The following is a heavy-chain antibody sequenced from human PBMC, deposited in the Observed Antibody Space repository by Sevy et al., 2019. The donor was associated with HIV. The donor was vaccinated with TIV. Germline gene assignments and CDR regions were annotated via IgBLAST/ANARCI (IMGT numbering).Heavy chain of an antibody. CDR2: INEDGSTK. V-gene: IGHV3-7*03. J-gene: IGHJ4*02. D-gene: IGHD1-1*01. CDR3: ARDRAYNRFDY. Sequence: GGSLRLSCAASGFSFSSSWMTWVRQAPGQGLEWLANINEDGSTKKYMYTVRGRFTISRNNAKNSLYLQMNNLRADDTAIYYCARDRAYNRFDYWGQGTLVTVSS. CDR1: GFSFSSSW.